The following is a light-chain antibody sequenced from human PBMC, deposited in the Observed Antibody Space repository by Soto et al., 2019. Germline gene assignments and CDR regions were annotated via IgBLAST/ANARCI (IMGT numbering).Light chain of an antibody. J-gene: IGLJ2*01. CDR2: DTS. CDR3: LLSYSGAQAV. Sequence: QAVVTQEPSLTVSPVGTVTLTCGSSTGAVTSGHYPYWFQQKPGQAPRTLIYDTSNKHSWTPARFSGSLLGGKAALTLSGAQPEDEAEYYCLLSYSGAQAVFGGGTKLTVL. V-gene: IGLV7-46*01. CDR1: TGAVTSGHY.